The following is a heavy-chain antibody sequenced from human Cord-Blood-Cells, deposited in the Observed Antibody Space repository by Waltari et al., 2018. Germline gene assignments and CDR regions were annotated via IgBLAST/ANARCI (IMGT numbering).Heavy chain of an antibody. J-gene: IGHJ4*02. Sequence: QVQLVQSGAEVKKPGASVKVSCKASGYTFTSYDINWVRPPTGQGLEWMGWMNPNSGNTGYAQKFQGRVTITRNTSISTAYMELSSLRSEDTAVYYCARGLGYCSSTSCYFDYWGQGTLVTVSS. D-gene: IGHD2-2*01. CDR1: GYTFTSYD. V-gene: IGHV1-8*03. CDR2: MNPNSGNT. CDR3: ARGLGYCSSTSCYFDY.